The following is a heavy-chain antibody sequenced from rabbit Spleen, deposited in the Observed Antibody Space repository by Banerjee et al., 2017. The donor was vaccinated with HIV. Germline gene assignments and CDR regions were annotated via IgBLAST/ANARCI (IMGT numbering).Heavy chain of an antibody. CDR2: IYTGGSGGI. V-gene: IGHV1S45*01. CDR3: GRSSYSGYAGYGYGFNL. D-gene: IGHD7-1*01. CDR1: GFSFSRSYD. Sequence: QEQLVESGGGLVKPGASPTLTCKASGFSFSRSYDMCWVRQAPGKGLEWIGCIYTGGSGGIYYASWASGRFTISKTSSTTVTLQMTSLTAADTATYFCGRSSYSGYAGYGYGFNLWGQGTLVTVS. J-gene: IGHJ4*01.